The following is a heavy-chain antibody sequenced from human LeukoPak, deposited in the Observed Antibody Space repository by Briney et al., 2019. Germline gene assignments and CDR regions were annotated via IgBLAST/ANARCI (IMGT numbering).Heavy chain of an antibody. CDR3: ARQRSIYSSGWIYIDS. D-gene: IGHD6-19*01. CDR2: IYPGDSDT. Sequence: GESLQISCQGSGYSFTNYWIGWVRQMPGKGLEWMGIIYPGDSDTRYSPSFQGQVTISADKSISTAYLQWSSLKASDTAMYYCARQRSIYSSGWIYIDSWGQGTLVTVSS. CDR1: GYSFTNYW. V-gene: IGHV5-51*01. J-gene: IGHJ4*02.